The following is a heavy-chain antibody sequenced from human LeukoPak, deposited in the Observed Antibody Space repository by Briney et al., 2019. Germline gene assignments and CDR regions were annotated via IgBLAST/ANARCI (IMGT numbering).Heavy chain of an antibody. V-gene: IGHV3-30*18. D-gene: IGHD6-13*01. CDR1: GFTLRGHG. CDR2: ISYDGSNK. Sequence: GGSLRLSCAASGFTLRGHGMHWVRQAPGKGLEWVAVISYDGSNKYYADSVKGRFTISRDNSKNTLYLQMNSLRAEDTAVYYCAKSGTRSSWSPRVKTYLDYWGQGTLVTVSS. J-gene: IGHJ4*02. CDR3: AKSGTRSSWSPRVKTYLDY.